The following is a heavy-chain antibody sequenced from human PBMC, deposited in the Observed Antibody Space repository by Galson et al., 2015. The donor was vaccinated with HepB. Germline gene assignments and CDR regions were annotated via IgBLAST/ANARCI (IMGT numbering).Heavy chain of an antibody. CDR2: ISSSSSYI. Sequence: SLRLSCAASGFTFSSYSMNWVRQAPGKGLEWVSSISSSSSYIYYADSVKGRFTISRDNAKNSLYLQMNSLRAEDTAVYYCAREVAYYYDRKDGMDVWGQGTTVTVSS. D-gene: IGHD3-22*01. J-gene: IGHJ6*02. V-gene: IGHV3-21*01. CDR1: GFTFSSYS. CDR3: AREVAYYYDRKDGMDV.